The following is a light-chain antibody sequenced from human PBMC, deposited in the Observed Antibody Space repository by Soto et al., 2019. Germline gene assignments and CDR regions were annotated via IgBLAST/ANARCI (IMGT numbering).Light chain of an antibody. CDR2: GNS. CDR1: SSNIRSDT. CDR3: QSYDSSLSGSV. Sequence: QSVLTQPPSASGTPGQRVTISCSGSSSNIRSDTVHWYQQLPGTAPKLLIYGNSNRPSGVPDRFSGSKSGTSASLAITGLQAEDEADYYCQSYDSSLSGSVFGGGTKLTVL. V-gene: IGLV1-40*01. J-gene: IGLJ3*02.